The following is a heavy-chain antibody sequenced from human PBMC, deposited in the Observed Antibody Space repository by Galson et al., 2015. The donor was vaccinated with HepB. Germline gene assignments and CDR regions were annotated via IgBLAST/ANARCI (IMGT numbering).Heavy chain of an antibody. V-gene: IGHV3-21*01. J-gene: IGHJ3*02. CDR1: GFTFSSYS. Sequence: SLRLSCAASGFTFSSYSMNWVRQAPGKGLEWVSSISSSSSYIYYADSVKGRFTISRDNAKNSLYLQMNSLRAEDTAVYYCARDFLGAGAAGGAFDIWGQGTMVTVSS. D-gene: IGHD4/OR15-4a*01. CDR2: ISSSSSYI. CDR3: ARDFLGAGAAGGAFDI.